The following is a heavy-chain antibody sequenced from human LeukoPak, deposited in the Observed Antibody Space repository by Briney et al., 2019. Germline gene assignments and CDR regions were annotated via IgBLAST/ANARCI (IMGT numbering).Heavy chain of an antibody. V-gene: IGHV4-4*07. D-gene: IGHD6-19*01. J-gene: IGHJ3*02. Sequence: SETLSLTCTASGGSFSSYHRRWIRQPAGKGLEWLGRIYTSGCTNYNPSLKSRVTMSVDTSKNQFSLKLSSVTAADTAVYYCARDWPSLMDSSGWYDAVDIWGQGTMVTVSS. CDR3: ARDWPSLMDSSGWYDAVDI. CDR1: GGSFSSYH. CDR2: IYTSGCT.